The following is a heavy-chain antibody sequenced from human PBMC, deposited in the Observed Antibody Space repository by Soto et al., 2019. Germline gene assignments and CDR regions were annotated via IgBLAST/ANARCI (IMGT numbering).Heavy chain of an antibody. CDR1: GVSISSGHDY. V-gene: IGHV4-39*01. D-gene: IGHD3-9*01. CDR2: IYYSGST. Sequence: SETLSLTCTVSGVSISSGHDYWGWIRQPPGKGLEWIGSIYYSGSTYYNPSLKSRVTISADTSKNQFSLKLSSVTAADTAVYYCARRSETRYSTYFDYWGQGTLVTVSS. CDR3: ARRSETRYSTYFDY. J-gene: IGHJ4*02.